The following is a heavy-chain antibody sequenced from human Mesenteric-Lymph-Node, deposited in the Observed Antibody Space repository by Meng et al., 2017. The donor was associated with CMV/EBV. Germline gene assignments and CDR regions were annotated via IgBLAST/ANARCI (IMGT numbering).Heavy chain of an antibody. Sequence: SETLSLTCNVSGGSVSNSDYYWNWIRQPPGKGLEWIGYTYYSGSTHYNPSLRSRVTMSVDTSKNQFSLKLSSVTATDTAVYYCAREPAAAVRGGRTFDYWGPGALVTVSS. CDR2: TYYSGST. CDR3: AREPAAAVRGGRTFDY. CDR1: GGSVSNSDYY. V-gene: IGHV4-61*08. J-gene: IGHJ4*01. D-gene: IGHD2-2*01.